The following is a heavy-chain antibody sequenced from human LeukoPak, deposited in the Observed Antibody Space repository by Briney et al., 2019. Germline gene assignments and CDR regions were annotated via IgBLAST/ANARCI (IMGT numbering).Heavy chain of an antibody. J-gene: IGHJ5*02. D-gene: IGHD3-3*01. CDR1: GGSISSSSYY. CDR2: IYYSGST. V-gene: IGHV4-39*01. CDR3: ARSLGILEWLFHNWFDP. Sequence: PSETLSLTCTVSGGSISSSSYYWGWIRQPPGKGLEWIGSIYYSGSTYYNPSLKSRVTISVDTSKNQFSLKLSSVTAADTAVYYCARSLGILEWLFHNWFDPWGQGTLVTVSS.